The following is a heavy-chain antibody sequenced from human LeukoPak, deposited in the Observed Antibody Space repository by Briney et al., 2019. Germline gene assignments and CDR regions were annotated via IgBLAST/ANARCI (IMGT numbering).Heavy chain of an antibody. CDR1: GFTFSSYW. CDR3: ARSSGYYSYDAFVI. Sequence: GGSLRLSCAASGFTFSSYWMHWVRQAPGKGLVWVSRMHTDGSSTRYADSVKGRFTISRDNTKNTLYPQMNSLRAEDTAVYFCARSSGYYSYDAFVIWGQGTMVTVSS. CDR2: MHTDGSST. V-gene: IGHV3-74*01. J-gene: IGHJ3*02. D-gene: IGHD3-22*01.